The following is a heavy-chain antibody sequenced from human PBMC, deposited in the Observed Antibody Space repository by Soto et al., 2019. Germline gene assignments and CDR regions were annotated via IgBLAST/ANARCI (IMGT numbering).Heavy chain of an antibody. CDR1: GGTFSSYA. V-gene: IGHV1-69*13. Sequence: GASVKVSCKASGGTFSSYAISWVRQAPGQGLEWMGGIIPIFGTANYAQKFQGRVTITADESTSTAYMELSSLRSEDTAVYYCARKPVVAATNPWFDPWGQGTLVTVSS. D-gene: IGHD2-15*01. J-gene: IGHJ5*02. CDR2: IIPIFGTA. CDR3: ARKPVVAATNPWFDP.